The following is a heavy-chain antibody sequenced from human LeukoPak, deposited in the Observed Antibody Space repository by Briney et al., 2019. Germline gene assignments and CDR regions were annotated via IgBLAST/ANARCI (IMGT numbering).Heavy chain of an antibody. J-gene: IGHJ5*02. V-gene: IGHV3-21*01. D-gene: IGHD2-2*01. CDR1: GFTFSNYS. CDR3: TRGFCSSTSCFDP. CDR2: ISSSSNYI. Sequence: GGSLRLSCAASGFTFSNYSMNWVRQAPGKGLEWVSSISSSSNYIYYGDSMKGRSTISRDNAKNSLYLQINSLRAEDTAVYYCTRGFCSSTSCFDPWGQGTLVTVSS.